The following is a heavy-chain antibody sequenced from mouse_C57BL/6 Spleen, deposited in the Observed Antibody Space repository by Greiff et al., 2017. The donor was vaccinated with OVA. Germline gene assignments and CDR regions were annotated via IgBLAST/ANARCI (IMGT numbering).Heavy chain of an antibody. CDR1: GYSITSGYY. CDR3: AREEIYYDYDGGMDY. J-gene: IGHJ4*01. V-gene: IGHV3-6*01. CDR2: ISYDGSN. Sequence: EVQLQESGPGLVKPSQSLSLTCSVTGYSITSGYYWNWIRQFPGNKLEWMGYISYDGSNNYNPSLKNRISITRDTSKNQFFLKLNSVTTEDTATYYCAREEIYYDYDGGMDYWGQGTSVTVSS. D-gene: IGHD2-4*01.